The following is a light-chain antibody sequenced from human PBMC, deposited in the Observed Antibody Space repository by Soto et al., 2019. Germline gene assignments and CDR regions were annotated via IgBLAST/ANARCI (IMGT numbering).Light chain of an antibody. Sequence: DIVLTQSPATLSLSPGERATLSCRASQSVSNSLIWYQQKSGQAPRLLIYDTSTRATGIPARFSGSGSGTDFTLTISSLQPEDSAVYYCQQRNSWPLTFGQGTRLEIK. CDR2: DTS. CDR3: QQRNSWPLT. V-gene: IGKV3-11*01. CDR1: QSVSNS. J-gene: IGKJ5*01.